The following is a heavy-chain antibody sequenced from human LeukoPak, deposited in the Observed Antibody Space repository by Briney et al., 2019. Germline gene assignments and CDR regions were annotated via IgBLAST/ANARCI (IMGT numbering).Heavy chain of an antibody. CDR2: IYYSGST. CDR1: GGSISSYY. V-gene: IGHV4-59*01. D-gene: IGHD2-2*01. CDR3: ARVPAAIYMDV. J-gene: IGHJ6*03. Sequence: SETLSLTCTVSGGSISSYYWSWIRQPPGKGLEWIGYIYYSGSTNYNPSLKSRVTISVDTSKNQFSLKLSSVTAADTAVYYCARVPAAIYMDVWGKGTTVTISS.